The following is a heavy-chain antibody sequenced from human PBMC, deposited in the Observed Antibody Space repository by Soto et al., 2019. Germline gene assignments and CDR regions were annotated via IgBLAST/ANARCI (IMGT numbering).Heavy chain of an antibody. D-gene: IGHD2-15*01. J-gene: IGHJ6*02. Sequence: QVQLVESGGGVVQPGRSLRLSCAASGFTFSSYGMHWVRQAPGKGLEWVAVIWYDGSNKYYADSVKGRFTISRDNSKNTLYLQMNSLRAEDTAVYYCARVRGYCSGGSCRAYYYYGMDVWGQGTTVTVSS. CDR3: ARVRGYCSGGSCRAYYYYGMDV. CDR1: GFTFSSYG. V-gene: IGHV3-33*01. CDR2: IWYDGSNK.